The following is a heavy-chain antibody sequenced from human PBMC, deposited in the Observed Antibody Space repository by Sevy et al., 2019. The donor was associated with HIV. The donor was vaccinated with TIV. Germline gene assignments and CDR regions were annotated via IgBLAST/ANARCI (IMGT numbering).Heavy chain of an antibody. J-gene: IGHJ3*02. CDR3: ARDGKRYYYDSSGYSFSDAFDI. V-gene: IGHV3-30-3*01. Sequence: GGSLRLPCAASGFTFSSYAMHWVRQAPGKGLEWVAVISYDGSNKYYADSVKGRFTISRDNSKNTLYLQMNSLRAEDTAVYYCARDGKRYYYDSSGYSFSDAFDIWGQGTMVTVSS. D-gene: IGHD3-22*01. CDR1: GFTFSSYA. CDR2: ISYDGSNK.